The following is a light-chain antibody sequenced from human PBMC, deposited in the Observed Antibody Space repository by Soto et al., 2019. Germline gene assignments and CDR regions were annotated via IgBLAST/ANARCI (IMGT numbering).Light chain of an antibody. CDR2: GAS. Sequence: EIILTQSPDTLSFSPGERATLSARASQTVSINYLAWCQQRPGQAPRLLIYGASTRAAGIPDRFSGSGSGTDFTLTITRLEPEDSAVYFCQQYTGPPTTFGQGTRLEIK. CDR3: QQYTGPPTT. CDR1: QTVSINY. J-gene: IGKJ5*01. V-gene: IGKV3-20*01.